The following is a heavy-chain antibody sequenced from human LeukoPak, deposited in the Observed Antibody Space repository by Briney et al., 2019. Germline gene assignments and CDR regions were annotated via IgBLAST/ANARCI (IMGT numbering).Heavy chain of an antibody. J-gene: IGHJ4*02. V-gene: IGHV3-21*01. Sequence: PRGSLRLSCAASGFTFSSYSMNWVRQAPGKGLEWVSSISSSSSYIYYADSVKGRFTISRDNAKNSLYLQMNSLRAEDTAVYYCARAGCSGGSCYSYYFDYWGQGTLVTVSS. CDR2: ISSSSSYI. D-gene: IGHD2-15*01. CDR1: GFTFSSYS. CDR3: ARAGCSGGSCYSYYFDY.